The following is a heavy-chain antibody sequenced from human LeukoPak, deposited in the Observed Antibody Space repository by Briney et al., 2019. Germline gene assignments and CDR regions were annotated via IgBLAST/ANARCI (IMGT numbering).Heavy chain of an antibody. J-gene: IGHJ6*02. CDR2: INPSGGST. D-gene: IGHD5-18*01. V-gene: IGHV1-46*01. CDR3: ARDVSGYTYGYLTYYGMDV. Sequence: EASVKVSFKASGYTFTNYYMHWVRQAPGQGLEWMGIINPSGGSTIYAQKFQGRVTMTRDTSTTTVYMELSSLRSEDTAVYYCARDVSGYTYGYLTYYGMDVWGQGTTVTVSS. CDR1: GYTFTNYY.